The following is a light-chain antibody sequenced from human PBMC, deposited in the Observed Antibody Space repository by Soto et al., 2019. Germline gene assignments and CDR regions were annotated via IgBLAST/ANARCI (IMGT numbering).Light chain of an antibody. CDR1: QSVSSSY. Sequence: EIVLTQSPGTLSLSPGERATLSCRASQSVSSSYLAWYQQKPGQAPRLLIYGASTRATGIPARFSGSGSGTEFTLTISSLQSEDFAVYYCQQYNNWPPYTFDQGTKVDIK. V-gene: IGKV3-15*01. J-gene: IGKJ2*01. CDR2: GAS. CDR3: QQYNNWPPYT.